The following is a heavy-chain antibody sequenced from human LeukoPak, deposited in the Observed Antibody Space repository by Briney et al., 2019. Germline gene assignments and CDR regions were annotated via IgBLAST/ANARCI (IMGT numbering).Heavy chain of an antibody. J-gene: IGHJ4*02. CDR1: GGTFSSYA. CDR3: ARVGLATLYSYFDY. D-gene: IGHD5-12*01. Sequence: GASVKVSCKASGGTFSSYAISWVRQAPGQGLEWMGGIIPIFGTANYAQKFQGRVTITADESTSTAYMELSSLRSEDTAVCYCARVGLATLYSYFDYWGQGTLVTVSS. CDR2: IIPIFGTA. V-gene: IGHV1-69*13.